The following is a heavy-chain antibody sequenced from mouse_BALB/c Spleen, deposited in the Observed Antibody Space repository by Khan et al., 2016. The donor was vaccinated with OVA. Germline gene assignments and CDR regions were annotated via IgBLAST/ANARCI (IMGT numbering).Heavy chain of an antibody. CDR1: GFTLSTYG. V-gene: IGHV5-6*01. D-gene: IGHD1-1*01. J-gene: IGHJ3*01. CDR2: LSSGGSYT. Sequence: EGERGEDGGDLVKHGGSMKIYCAVSGFTLSTYGMFWVRQTPDKRLEWVAALSSGGSYTYYPDSVKGRFIISRDNAKNTLYLQMSSLKSEDTAMYYCTRLAYYYNSEGFAYWGQGTLVTVSA. CDR3: TRLAYYYNSEGFAY.